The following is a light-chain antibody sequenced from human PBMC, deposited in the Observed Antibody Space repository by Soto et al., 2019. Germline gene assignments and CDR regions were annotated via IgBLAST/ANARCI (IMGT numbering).Light chain of an antibody. J-gene: IGKJ1*01. Sequence: EIVLTQSPATLSLSPEERATLSCGASQSVSSYLAWYQQKPGQAPRLLIYDASNRATGIPARFSGSGSGTDFTLTISSLEPEDFALYYCQQRSNWPGTFGQGTKVEIK. CDR3: QQRSNWPGT. CDR1: QSVSSY. CDR2: DAS. V-gene: IGKV3-11*01.